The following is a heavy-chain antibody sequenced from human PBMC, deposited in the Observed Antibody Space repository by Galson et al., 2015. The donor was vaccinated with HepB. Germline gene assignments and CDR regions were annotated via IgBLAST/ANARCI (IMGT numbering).Heavy chain of an antibody. CDR2: ISSSSSYI. V-gene: IGHV3-21*01. J-gene: IGHJ6*02. CDR3: ARDSGDYERYYYYGMDV. Sequence: SLRLSCAASGFTFSSFSMNWVRQAPGKGLEWVSSISSSSSYIYYADSVKGRFTISRDNAKNSLYLQMNSLRAEDTAVYYCARDSGDYERYYYYGMDVWGQGITVTVSS. CDR1: GFTFSSFS. D-gene: IGHD4-17*01.